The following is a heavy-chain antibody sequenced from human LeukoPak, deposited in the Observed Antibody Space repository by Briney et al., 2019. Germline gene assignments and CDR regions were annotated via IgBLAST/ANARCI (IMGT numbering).Heavy chain of an antibody. CDR1: GGSISSYY. CDR2: IYYSGST. Sequence: SETLSLTCTVSGGSISSYYWSWIRQPPGKGLEWIGYIYYSGSTNYSPSLKSRVTISVDTSKNQFSLKLSSVTAADTAVYYCARHGPYSSSWYPYHYYYYGMDVWGQGTTVTVSS. D-gene: IGHD6-13*01. CDR3: ARHGPYSSSWYPYHYYYYGMDV. J-gene: IGHJ6*02. V-gene: IGHV4-59*08.